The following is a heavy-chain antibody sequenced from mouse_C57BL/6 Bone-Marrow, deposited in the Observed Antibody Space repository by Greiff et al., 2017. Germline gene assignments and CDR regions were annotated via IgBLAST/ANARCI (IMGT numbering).Heavy chain of an antibody. CDR2: IDPSDSET. CDR1: GYTFTSYW. J-gene: IGHJ2*01. CDR3: ARRRIITTVVATDY. D-gene: IGHD1-1*01. Sequence: VQLQQPGAELVRPGSSVKLSCKASGYTFTSYWMHWVKQRPIQGLEWIGNIDPSDSETHYNQKFKDKATLTVDKSSSTAYMQLSSLTSEDSAVXYCARRRIITTVVATDYWGQGTTLTVSS. V-gene: IGHV1-52*01.